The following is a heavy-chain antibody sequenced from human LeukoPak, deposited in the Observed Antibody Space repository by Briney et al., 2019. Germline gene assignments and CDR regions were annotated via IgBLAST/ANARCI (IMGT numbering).Heavy chain of an antibody. CDR2: IKQDGSEK. CDR1: GFTFSNYA. J-gene: IGHJ6*03. V-gene: IGHV3-7*01. D-gene: IGHD1-26*01. Sequence: GGYLRLSCAASGFTFSNYAMSWVRQAPGKGLEWVANIKQDGSEKYYVDSVKGRFTISRDNAKNSLYLQMNSLRAEDTAVYYCARAGRYYYYYYMDVWGKGTTVTVSS. CDR3: ARAGRYYYYYYMDV.